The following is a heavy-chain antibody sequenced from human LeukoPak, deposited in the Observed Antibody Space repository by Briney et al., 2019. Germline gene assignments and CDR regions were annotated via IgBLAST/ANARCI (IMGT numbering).Heavy chain of an antibody. CDR1: GYTFTSCG. Sequence: AVNVSCMASGYTFTSCGIMGVRQAAGQGLEWMGWISAYNGNTNYAQKLQGRVTMTTDTSTSTAYLELRSLRSDATAVYYCARDAFAGAYYYDSSGYPKVDSWGQGTLVTVSS. J-gene: IGHJ4*02. CDR3: ARDAFAGAYYYDSSGYPKVDS. V-gene: IGHV1-18*01. CDR2: ISAYNGNT. D-gene: IGHD3-22*01.